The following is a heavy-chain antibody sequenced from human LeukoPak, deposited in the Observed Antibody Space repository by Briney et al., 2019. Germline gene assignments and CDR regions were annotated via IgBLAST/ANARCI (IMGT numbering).Heavy chain of an antibody. Sequence: ASVKVSCKASGYTFTGYYMHWVRQAPGQGLEWMGWINPNSGGTNYAQKFQGRVTMTRDTSISTAYMELSRLRSDDTAVYYCARATDSDAGYCSGASCYSPDYWGQGTLVTVSS. V-gene: IGHV1-2*02. CDR2: INPNSGGT. CDR1: GYTFTGYY. J-gene: IGHJ4*02. CDR3: ARATDSDAGYCSGASCYSPDY. D-gene: IGHD2-15*01.